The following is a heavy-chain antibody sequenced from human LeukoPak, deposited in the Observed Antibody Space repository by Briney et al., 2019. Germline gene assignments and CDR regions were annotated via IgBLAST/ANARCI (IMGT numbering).Heavy chain of an antibody. CDR2: ITYSGST. CDR3: ARGRSPPRGSYFDY. V-gene: IGHV4-59*01. J-gene: IGHJ4*02. D-gene: IGHD1-26*01. CDR1: GGSISSYY. Sequence: SETLSLTCTVSGGSISSYYWSWIRQPPGKGLENIAYITYSGSTNFNPSLKSRVSISVDTSKNQFSLKVNSVTAADTAVYYCARGRSPPRGSYFDYWGQGTLVTVSS.